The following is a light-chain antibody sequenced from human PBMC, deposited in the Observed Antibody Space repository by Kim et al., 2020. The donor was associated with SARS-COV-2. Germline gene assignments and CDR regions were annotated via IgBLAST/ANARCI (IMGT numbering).Light chain of an antibody. J-gene: IGKJ1*01. CDR2: AAS. V-gene: IGKV1-39*01. Sequence: ASVGDRVTITCRASEPLNNYLNWYQQKPGRAPKLLIYAASNLQSGVPTRFSGSGSGTDFTLTISSLQPEDFATYYCQQTYSIPWTFGQGTKVDIK. CDR1: EPLNNY. CDR3: QQTYSIPWT.